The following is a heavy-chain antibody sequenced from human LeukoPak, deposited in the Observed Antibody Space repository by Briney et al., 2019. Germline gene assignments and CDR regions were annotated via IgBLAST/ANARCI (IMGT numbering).Heavy chain of an antibody. D-gene: IGHD6-13*01. J-gene: IGHJ6*02. CDR1: GYTFTSYG. Sequence: GASVRVSCKASGYTFTSYGISWVGQAPGQGLEWMGWISAYNGNTNYAQKLQGRVTMTTDTSTSTAYMELRSLRSDDTAVYYCARDLRIAAAGTLYYYGMDVWGQGTTVTVSS. V-gene: IGHV1-18*01. CDR3: ARDLRIAAAGTLYYYGMDV. CDR2: ISAYNGNT.